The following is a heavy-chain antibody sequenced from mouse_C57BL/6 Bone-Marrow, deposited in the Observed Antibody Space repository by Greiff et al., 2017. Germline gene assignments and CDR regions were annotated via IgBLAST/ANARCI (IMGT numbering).Heavy chain of an antibody. D-gene: IGHD1-1*01. CDR1: GYTFTSYW. J-gene: IGHJ4*01. V-gene: IGHV1-55*01. Sequence: QVQLKQPGAELVKPGASVKMSCKASGYTFTSYWITWVKQRPGQGLEWIGDIYPGSGSTNYNEKFKSKATLTVDTSSSTAYMQLSSLTSEDSAVYCCAREGRGDYGSSYYAMDYWGQGTSVTVSS. CDR3: AREGRGDYGSSYYAMDY. CDR2: IYPGSGST.